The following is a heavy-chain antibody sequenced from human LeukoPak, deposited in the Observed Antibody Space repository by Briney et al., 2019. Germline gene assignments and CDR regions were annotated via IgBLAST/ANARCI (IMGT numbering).Heavy chain of an antibody. V-gene: IGHV4-59*12. CDR1: GGSISSYY. CDR3: ARAYGSGSYYRGS. Sequence: SETLSLTCTVSGGSISSYYWSWIRQPPGKGLEWIGYIYYSGSTNYNPSLKSRVTISVDTSKNQFSLKLSSVTAADTAVYYCARAYGSGSYYRGSWGQGTLVTVSS. CDR2: IYYSGST. J-gene: IGHJ4*02. D-gene: IGHD3-10*01.